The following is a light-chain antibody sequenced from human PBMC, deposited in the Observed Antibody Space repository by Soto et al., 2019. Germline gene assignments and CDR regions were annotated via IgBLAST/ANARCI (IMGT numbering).Light chain of an antibody. Sequence: QSALTQPASVSGSPGQSITISCTGTSSDVGTYKYVSWYQQHPGKAPKLMIYDVSNRPSGVSNRFSGSKSGNTASLTISGLQAEDEADYYCNSYTPSSTLVFGTGTKVTVL. CDR3: NSYTPSSTLV. CDR1: SSDVGTYKY. CDR2: DVS. J-gene: IGLJ1*01. V-gene: IGLV2-14*03.